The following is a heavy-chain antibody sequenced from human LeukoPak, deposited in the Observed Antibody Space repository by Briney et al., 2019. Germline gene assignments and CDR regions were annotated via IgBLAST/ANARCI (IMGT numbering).Heavy chain of an antibody. CDR2: ISYDGSNK. CDR1: GFTFSSYG. D-gene: IGHD5-24*01. Sequence: GGSLRLSCAASGFTFSSYGMHWVRQAPGKGLEWVAVISYDGSNKYYADSVKGRFTISRDNSKNTLHLQMNSLRAEDTAVYYCAKDKAKMATIYVFDYWGQGTLVTVSS. V-gene: IGHV3-30*18. J-gene: IGHJ4*02. CDR3: AKDKAKMATIYVFDY.